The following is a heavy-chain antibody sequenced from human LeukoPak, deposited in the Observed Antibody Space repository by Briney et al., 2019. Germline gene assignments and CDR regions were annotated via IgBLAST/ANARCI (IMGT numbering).Heavy chain of an antibody. J-gene: IGHJ4*02. D-gene: IGHD2-15*01. V-gene: IGHV4-39*07. CDR3: ARARVVVAADDYFDY. CDR1: GGSISSSSYY. Sequence: PSETLSLTCTVSGGSISSSSYYWGWIRQPPGKGLEWIGSIYYSGSTYYNPSLKSRVTISVDTSKNQFSLKLSSVTAADTAVYYCARARVVVAADDYFDYWGQGTLVTVSS. CDR2: IYYSGST.